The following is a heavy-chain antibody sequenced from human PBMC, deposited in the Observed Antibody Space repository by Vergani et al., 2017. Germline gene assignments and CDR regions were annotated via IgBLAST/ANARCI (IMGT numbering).Heavy chain of an antibody. CDR2: IYHTGSA. J-gene: IGHJ5*02. V-gene: IGHV4-38-2*01. D-gene: IGHD3-10*01. Sequence: QVQLLESGPGLLKPSETLSLTCSVSGYSITSGYYWGWIRQPPGRGLEWIGSIYHTGSAYYNPLLKSRVTVSVDPSMNQVSLKLNSVTAADTAVYYCVRTVALWFGETKDGGLFDPWGQGTLVTVTS. CDR3: VRTVALWFGETKDGGLFDP. CDR1: GYSITSGYY.